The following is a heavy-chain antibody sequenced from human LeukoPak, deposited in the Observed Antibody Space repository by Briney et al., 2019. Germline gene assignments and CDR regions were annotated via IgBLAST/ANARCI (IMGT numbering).Heavy chain of an antibody. Sequence: PGGSLRLSCAASGFTFSSYWMHWVRQAPGKGLVWVSRISSDGSTTTYADSVKGRFTISRDNSKNTLYLQMNSLRAEDTAVYYCAKWIAAASDFDYWGQGTLVTVSS. CDR3: AKWIAAASDFDY. CDR2: ISSDGSTT. V-gene: IGHV3-74*01. CDR1: GFTFSSYW. D-gene: IGHD6-13*01. J-gene: IGHJ4*02.